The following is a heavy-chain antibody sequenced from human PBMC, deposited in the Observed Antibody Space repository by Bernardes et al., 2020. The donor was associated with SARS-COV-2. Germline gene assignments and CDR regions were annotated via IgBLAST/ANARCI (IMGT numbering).Heavy chain of an antibody. V-gene: IGHV3-30-3*01. D-gene: IGHD2-2*01. CDR1: GFTFSSYA. J-gene: IGHJ1*01. CDR2: ISYDGSNK. Sequence: GGSLRLSCAASGFTFSSYAMHWVRQAPGKGLEWVAVISYDGSNKYYADSVKGRFTISRDNSKNTLYLQMNSLRAEDTAVYYCARDTIGYCSSTSCRDGYFQHWGQGTLVTVSS. CDR3: ARDTIGYCSSTSCRDGYFQH.